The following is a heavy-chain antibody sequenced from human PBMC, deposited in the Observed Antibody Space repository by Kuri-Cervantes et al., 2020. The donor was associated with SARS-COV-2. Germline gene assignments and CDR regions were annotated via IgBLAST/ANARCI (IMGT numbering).Heavy chain of an antibody. D-gene: IGHD3-22*01. Sequence: ASVKVSCKASGYTFTSYAMNWVRQAPGQGLEWMGWISAYNGNTNYAQKFQGRVTMTRNTSISTAYMELSSLRSEDTAVYYCARGIRHYYDSSAGGDDYWGQGTLVTVSS. J-gene: IGHJ4*02. CDR3: ARGIRHYYDSSAGGDDY. CDR2: ISAYNGNT. CDR1: GYTFTSYA. V-gene: IGHV1-8*02.